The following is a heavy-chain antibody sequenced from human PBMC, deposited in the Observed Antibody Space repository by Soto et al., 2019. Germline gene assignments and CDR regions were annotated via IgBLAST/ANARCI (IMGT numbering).Heavy chain of an antibody. CDR1: GGSFSGYY. CDR2: INHSGST. D-gene: IGHD3-22*01. V-gene: IGHV4-34*01. Sequence: SETLSLTCAVYGGSFSGYYWSWIRQPPGKGLEWIGEINHSGSTNYNPSLKSRVTISVDTSKNQFSLKLSSVTAADTAVYYCARGLLRYYYDSRGRHFDYWGQGTLVT. CDR3: ARGLLRYYYDSRGRHFDY. J-gene: IGHJ4*02.